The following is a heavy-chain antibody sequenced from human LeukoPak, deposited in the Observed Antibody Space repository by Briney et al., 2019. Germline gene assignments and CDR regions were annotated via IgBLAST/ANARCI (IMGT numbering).Heavy chain of an antibody. CDR1: EYSFTTYW. V-gene: IGHV5-10-1*01. D-gene: IGHD3-16*01. J-gene: IGHJ4*02. CDR3: TWGTSSTKIDF. CDR2: IALSDSSA. Sequence: GESLKISCKGFEYSFTTYWISWVRQMPGKGLAWMGKIALSDSSATYSPSFQGHVTISVDKSINTAYLHWSSLQASDTAMYYCTWGTSSTKIDFWGQGTLVTVSS.